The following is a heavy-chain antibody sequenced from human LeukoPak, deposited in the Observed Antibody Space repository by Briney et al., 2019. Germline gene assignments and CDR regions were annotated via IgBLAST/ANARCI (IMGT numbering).Heavy chain of an antibody. Sequence: PSETLSPTCTVSGGSISSGSYYWSWIRQPAGKGLEWIGRIYTSGSTNYNPSLKSRVTISVDTSKNQFSLKLSSVTAADTAVYYCARVGGYYGSGSYPAYYFDYWGQGTLVTVSS. CDR3: ARVGGYYGSGSYPAYYFDY. D-gene: IGHD3-10*01. CDR1: GGSISSGSYY. V-gene: IGHV4-61*02. J-gene: IGHJ4*02. CDR2: IYTSGST.